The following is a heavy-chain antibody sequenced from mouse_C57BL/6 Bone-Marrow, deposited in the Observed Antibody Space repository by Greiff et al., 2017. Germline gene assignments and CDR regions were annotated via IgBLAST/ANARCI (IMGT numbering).Heavy chain of an antibody. CDR3: ARDRDGYLYYYAMDD. CDR2: ISDGGSYT. CDR1: GFTFSSYA. Sequence: EVKLVESGGGLVKPGGSLKLSCAASGFTFSSYAMSWVRQTPEKRLEWVATISDGGSYTYYPDNVKGRFTISRDNAKNNLYLQMSHLKSEDTAMYYCARDRDGYLYYYAMDDWGQGTSVTVSS. J-gene: IGHJ4*01. V-gene: IGHV5-4*01. D-gene: IGHD2-3*01.